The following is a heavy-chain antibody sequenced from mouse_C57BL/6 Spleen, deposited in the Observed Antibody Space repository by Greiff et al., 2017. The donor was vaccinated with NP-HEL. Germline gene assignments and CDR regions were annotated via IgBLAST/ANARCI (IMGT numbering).Heavy chain of an antibody. J-gene: IGHJ2*01. CDR1: GYSFTGYY. D-gene: IGHD2-4*01. Sequence: VQLQQSGPELVKPGASVKISCKASGYSFTGYYMNWVKQSPEKSLEWIGEFNPSTGGTTYNQKFKAKATLTVDKSSSTAYMQLKSLTSEDTAVYYCARSGYDNDDLVYFDYWGQGTTLTVSS. CDR3: ARSGYDNDDLVYFDY. CDR2: FNPSTGGT. V-gene: IGHV1-42*01.